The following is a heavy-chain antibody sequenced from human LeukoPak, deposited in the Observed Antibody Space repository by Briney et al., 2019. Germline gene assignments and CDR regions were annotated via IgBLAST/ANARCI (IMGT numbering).Heavy chain of an antibody. CDR1: GFTVSSNY. J-gene: IGHJ4*02. D-gene: IGHD2-2*02. V-gene: IGHV3-53*01. CDR3: ARYCSSTSCSTPFDF. CDR2: LYSGGNT. Sequence: GGSLRLSCAASGFTVSSNYMSWVRQAPGKGLEWVSVLYSGGNTYYAGSVKGRFTISRDNSMNTLYLQVNSLRAEDTAVYYCARYCSSTSCSTPFDFWGQGTLVTVSS.